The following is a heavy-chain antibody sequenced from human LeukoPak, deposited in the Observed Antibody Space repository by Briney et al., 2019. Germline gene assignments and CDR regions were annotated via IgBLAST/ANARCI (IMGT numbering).Heavy chain of an antibody. J-gene: IGHJ4*02. CDR3: ARVARSLWLNSRFDY. V-gene: IGHV3-23*01. CDR1: GFTFSSFA. D-gene: IGHD5-18*01. Sequence: PGGSLRLACAASGFTFSSFAMSWVRQAPGKELEWVSAISGSGGSTYYADSVKGRFTISRDNSKNTLYLQMNSLRAEDTAVYYCARVARSLWLNSRFDYWGQGTLVAVSS. CDR2: ISGSGGST.